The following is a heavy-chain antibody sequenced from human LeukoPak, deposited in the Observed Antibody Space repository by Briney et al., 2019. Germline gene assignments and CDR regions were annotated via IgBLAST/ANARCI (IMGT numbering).Heavy chain of an antibody. CDR2: IYMNGVT. V-gene: IGHV3-53*05. Sequence: PGGSLRLSCAASGFTVSANYMSWVRQALAKGLEWVSVIYMNGVTYHADSVKGRFTISRDDSRNTVYLQMNSLRADDTAVYYCAKGGRWLLGSLYFDYWGQGALVTVSS. D-gene: IGHD5-12*01. CDR1: GFTVSANY. CDR3: AKGGRWLLGSLYFDY. J-gene: IGHJ4*02.